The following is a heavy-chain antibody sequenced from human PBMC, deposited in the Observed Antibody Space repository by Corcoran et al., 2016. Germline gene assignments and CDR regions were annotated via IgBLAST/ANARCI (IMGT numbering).Heavy chain of an antibody. CDR3: AKETYRYCSSTSCYWYYFDY. D-gene: IGHD2-2*01. J-gene: IGHJ4*02. V-gene: IGHV3-30*18. CDR1: GFTFSSYG. Sequence: QVQLVESGGGVVQPGRSLRLSCAASGFTFSSYGMHWVRQAPGKGLEWVAVISYDGSNKYYADSVKGRFTISRDNSKNTLYLQMNSLRAEDTAVYYCAKETYRYCSSTSCYWYYFDYWGQGTLVTVSS. CDR2: ISYDGSNK.